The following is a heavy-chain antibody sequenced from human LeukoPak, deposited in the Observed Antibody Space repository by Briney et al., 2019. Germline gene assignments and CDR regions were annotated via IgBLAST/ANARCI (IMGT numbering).Heavy chain of an antibody. V-gene: IGHV3-23*01. J-gene: IGHJ4*02. CDR2: ISASGDGI. CDR3: AKTPGGAAGNRVFDH. D-gene: IGHD6-13*01. Sequence: GSLRLSCAAAGFTFSSHAMSWVRQAPGKGREWVSAISASGDGIYYTDSVKGRFIMSRDNSKDTLYLQMNSLRADDTAVYYCAKTPGGAAGNRVFDHWGQGALVTVSS. CDR1: GFTFSSHA.